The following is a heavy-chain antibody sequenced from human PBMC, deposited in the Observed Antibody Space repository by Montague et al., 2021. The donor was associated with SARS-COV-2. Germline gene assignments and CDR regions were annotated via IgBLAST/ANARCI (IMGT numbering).Heavy chain of an antibody. V-gene: IGHV4-4*07. J-gene: IGHJ6*02. CDR1: GGSISSYY. CDR2: IYTSGST. D-gene: IGHD3-10*01. CDR3: AREAWFGDKTSASEYYGMDV. Sequence: SETLSLTCTASGGSISSYYWSWIRQPAGKGLEWIGRIYTSGSTNYNPSXXSRVTMSVDTSKNQFSLKLSSVTAADTAVYYCAREAWFGDKTSASEYYGMDVWGQGTTVTVSS.